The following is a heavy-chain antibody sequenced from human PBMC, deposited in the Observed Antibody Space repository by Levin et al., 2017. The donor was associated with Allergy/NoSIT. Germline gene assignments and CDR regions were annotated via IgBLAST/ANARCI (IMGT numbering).Heavy chain of an antibody. J-gene: IGHJ4*02. Sequence: PGGSLRLSCAASGFPFSDYYMTWVRQAPGKGLKWVSYIASRITYTNYADSVKGRFTISRDNAKNSLFLQMNSLRAEATAVYYCARRGTRGGYDRYYFDYWGQGTLVTVSS. V-gene: IGHV3-11*03. CDR2: IASRITYT. CDR1: GFPFSDYY. D-gene: IGHD5-12*01. CDR3: ARRGTRGGYDRYYFDY.